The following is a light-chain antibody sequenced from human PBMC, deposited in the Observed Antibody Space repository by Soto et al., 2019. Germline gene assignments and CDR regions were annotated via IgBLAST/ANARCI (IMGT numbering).Light chain of an antibody. Sequence: IVLTKSSATLFLYSGARVVVSFRASQIVTRSWSCYQHIVCQAPDLIIYDASTSCTGITRSFSGSGSVANFTLTISSLEPEHVAVYYCQQRSTRFGGGTKVDI. CDR3: QQRSTR. V-gene: IGKV3-11*01. J-gene: IGKJ4*01. CDR2: DAS. CDR1: QIVTRS.